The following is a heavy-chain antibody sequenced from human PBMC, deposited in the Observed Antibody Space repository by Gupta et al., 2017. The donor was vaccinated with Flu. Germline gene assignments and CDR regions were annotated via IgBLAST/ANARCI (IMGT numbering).Heavy chain of an antibody. J-gene: IGHJ4*02. Sequence: EVQLVESGGGLVQPGGSLRLSCAASGFTFSSYAMHWVRQAPGKGLEYVSAISSNGGSTYYANSVKGRFTISRDNSKNTLYLQMGSLRAEDMAVYYCARASTYYYGSGSYSPYWGQGTLVTVSS. CDR1: GFTFSSYA. V-gene: IGHV3-64*01. CDR2: ISSNGGST. CDR3: ARASTYYYGSGSYSPY. D-gene: IGHD3-10*01.